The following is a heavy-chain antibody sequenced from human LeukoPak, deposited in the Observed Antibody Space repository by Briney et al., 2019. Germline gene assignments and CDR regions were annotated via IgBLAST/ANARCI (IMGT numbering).Heavy chain of an antibody. CDR3: ARDPSIAAAVDY. Sequence: SETLSLTCAVSGGSISSSSYYWGWIRQPPGKGLEWIGSIYYSGSTYYNPSLKSRVTISVDTSKNQFSLKLSSVTAADTAVYYCARDPSIAAAVDYWGQGTLVTVSS. D-gene: IGHD6-13*01. CDR2: IYYSGST. CDR1: GGSISSSSYY. V-gene: IGHV4-39*07. J-gene: IGHJ4*02.